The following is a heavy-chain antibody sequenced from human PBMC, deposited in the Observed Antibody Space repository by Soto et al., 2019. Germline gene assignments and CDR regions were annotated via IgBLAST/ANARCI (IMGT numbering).Heavy chain of an antibody. CDR2: TSGSGGST. V-gene: IGHV3-23*01. CDR3: AKGSDSSGSLDY. J-gene: IGHJ4*02. D-gene: IGHD3-22*01. Sequence: GGSLRLSCAASGFNFSSYALSWGRQAPGKGLKWGSATSGSGGSTYYADSVKGRFTISRDNSKNTLYLQMNSLKADDTAVYYCAKGSDSSGSLDYWGQGTLVTVSS. CDR1: GFNFSSYA.